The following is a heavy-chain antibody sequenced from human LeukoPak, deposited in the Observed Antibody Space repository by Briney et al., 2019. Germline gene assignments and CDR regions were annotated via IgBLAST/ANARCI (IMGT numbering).Heavy chain of an antibody. D-gene: IGHD1-1*01. CDR1: GYTFTSNY. J-gene: IGHJ6*04. CDR3: ARDPRATTGTTKRGYYGMDV. CDR2: INPSGGST. Sequence: ASVKVSCKASGYTFTSNYMHWVRQAPGQGLEWMGIINPSGGSTTYAQKFQGRVTMTRDTSTSTVYKELSSLRSEDTAVYYCARDPRATTGTTKRGYYGMDVWGKGTTVTVSS. V-gene: IGHV1-46*01.